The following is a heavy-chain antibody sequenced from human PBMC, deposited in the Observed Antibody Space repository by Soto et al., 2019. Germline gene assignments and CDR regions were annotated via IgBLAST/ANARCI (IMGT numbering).Heavy chain of an antibody. Sequence: PSETLSLTCTVSGGSISSYYWSWIRQPPGKGLEWIGYIYYSGSTNYNPSLKSRVTISVDTSKKQFSLKLSSVTAADTAVYYCARVRGYSYGYGSFDYWGQGTLVTVS. V-gene: IGHV4-59*01. J-gene: IGHJ4*02. CDR1: GGSISSYY. CDR2: IYYSGST. D-gene: IGHD5-18*01. CDR3: ARVRGYSYGYGSFDY.